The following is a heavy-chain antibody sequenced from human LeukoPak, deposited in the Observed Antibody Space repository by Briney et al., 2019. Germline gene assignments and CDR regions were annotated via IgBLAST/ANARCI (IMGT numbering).Heavy chain of an antibody. D-gene: IGHD3-22*01. CDR3: ARERRPDYYDSSGYYSAAFDI. J-gene: IGHJ3*02. CDR1: GGTFSSYA. CDR2: IIPIFGIA. Sequence: GSSVKVSCKASGGTFSSYAISWVRQAPGQGLEWMGRIIPIFGIANYAQKFQDRVTITADKSTSTAYMELSSLRSEDTAVYYCARERRPDYYDSSGYYSAAFDIWGQGTMVTVSS. V-gene: IGHV1-69*04.